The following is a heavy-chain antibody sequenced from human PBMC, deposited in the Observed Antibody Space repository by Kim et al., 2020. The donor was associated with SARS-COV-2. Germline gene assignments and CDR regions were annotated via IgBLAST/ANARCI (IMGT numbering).Heavy chain of an antibody. D-gene: IGHD3-10*01. Sequence: GGSLRLSCAASGFTFSSYAMSWVRQAPGKGLEWVSAISGSGGSTYYADSVKGRFTISRDNSKNTLYLQMNSLRAEDTAVYYCAKELARGGYGSGSYYKRKYFDYWGQGTLVTVSS. CDR2: ISGSGGST. V-gene: IGHV3-23*01. J-gene: IGHJ4*02. CDR1: GFTFSSYA. CDR3: AKELARGGYGSGSYYKRKYFDY.